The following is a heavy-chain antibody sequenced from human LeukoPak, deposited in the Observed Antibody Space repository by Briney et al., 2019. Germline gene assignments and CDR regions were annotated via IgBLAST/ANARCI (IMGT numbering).Heavy chain of an antibody. J-gene: IGHJ5*02. Sequence: SQTLSLTCAVSGGSISSGGYSWSWIRQPPGKGLEWIGYIYHSGSTYYNPSLKSRVTISVDRSKNQFSLKLSSVTAADTAVYYCARGREAREVRGEFNWFDPWGQGTLVTVSS. V-gene: IGHV4-30-2*01. CDR1: GGSISSGGYS. D-gene: IGHD3-10*01. CDR2: IYHSGST. CDR3: ARGREAREVRGEFNWFDP.